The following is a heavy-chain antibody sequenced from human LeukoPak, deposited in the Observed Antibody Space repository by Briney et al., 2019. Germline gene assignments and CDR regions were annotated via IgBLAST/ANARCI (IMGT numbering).Heavy chain of an antibody. D-gene: IGHD3-3*01. CDR1: GGSISSGDYY. CDR2: IYYSGST. V-gene: IGHV4-30-4*08. J-gene: IGHJ6*03. Sequence: SQTLSLTCTVSGGSISSGDYYWSWIRQPPGKGLERIGYIYYSGSTYYNPSLKSRVTISVDTSKNQFSLKLSSVTAADTAVYYCARTLFGVAQPGYYYYYMDVWGKGTTVTVSS. CDR3: ARTLFGVAQPGYYYYYMDV.